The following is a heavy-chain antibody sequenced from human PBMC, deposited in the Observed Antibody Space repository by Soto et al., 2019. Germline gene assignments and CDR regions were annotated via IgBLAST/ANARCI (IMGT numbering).Heavy chain of an antibody. D-gene: IGHD6-19*01. CDR1: GYTFSSYG. CDR2: ISGYNGNT. V-gene: IGHV1-18*01. J-gene: IGHJ4*02. CDR3: ARDPSISVAGTYFDF. Sequence: QAQLVQSGVEVKNPGASVKVSCKASGYTFSSYGISWVRQAPGQGLEWMGWISGYNGNTNYAQKFQGRVTMTTDTSTSTGYMELTSLRSDDTAVYFCARDPSISVAGTYFDFWGQGSLVTVSS.